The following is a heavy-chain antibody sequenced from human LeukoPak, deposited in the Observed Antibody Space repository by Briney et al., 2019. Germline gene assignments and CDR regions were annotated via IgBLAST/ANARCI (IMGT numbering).Heavy chain of an antibody. V-gene: IGHV3-21*01. J-gene: IGHJ6*02. CDR1: GFTFSSYS. CDR2: ISSSSSYI. Sequence: PGGPLRLSCAASGFTFSSYSMNWVRQAPGKGLEWVSSISSSSSYIYYADSVKGRFTISRDNAKNSLYLQMNSLRAEDTAVYYCARDMGSSGWSSYYYGMDVWGQGTTVTVSS. D-gene: IGHD6-19*01. CDR3: ARDMGSSGWSSYYYGMDV.